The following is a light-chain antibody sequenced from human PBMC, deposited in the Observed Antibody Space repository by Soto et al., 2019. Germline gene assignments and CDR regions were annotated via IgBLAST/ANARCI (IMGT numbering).Light chain of an antibody. CDR1: QSISSY. J-gene: IGKJ3*01. V-gene: IGKV1-39*01. Sequence: DIQMTQSPSSLSASVGDRVTITCRASQSISSYLNWYQQKPGKAPKLLIYAASRLQSGVQSRFSGSGSRTDFTLTISSLHPEDFATYYCQQSYSTLFTFGPGTKVDIK. CDR3: QQSYSTLFT. CDR2: AAS.